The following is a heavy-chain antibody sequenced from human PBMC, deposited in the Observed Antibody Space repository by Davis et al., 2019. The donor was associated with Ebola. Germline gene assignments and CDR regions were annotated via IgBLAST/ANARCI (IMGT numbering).Heavy chain of an antibody. CDR1: GFTVSSNY. V-gene: IGHV3-66*01. D-gene: IGHD3-16*01. CDR3: AKDRDRTAKGVYFDY. Sequence: GGSLRLSCAASGFTVSSNYMSWVRQAPGKGLEWVSVIYSGGSTYYADSVKGRFTISRDNSKNTLYLQMNSLRAEDTAVYYCAKDRDRTAKGVYFDYWGQGTLVTVSS. J-gene: IGHJ4*02. CDR2: IYSGGST.